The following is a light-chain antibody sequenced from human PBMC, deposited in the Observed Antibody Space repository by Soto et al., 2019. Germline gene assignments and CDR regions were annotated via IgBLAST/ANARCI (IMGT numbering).Light chain of an antibody. CDR3: QQYATSPLT. V-gene: IGKV3-20*01. Sequence: DIVLTQSTGTLSLSQGDRAALSYGASQSLSNNFLAWYQQKPGQAPRLLISGASSRATGIPDRFSGSGSGTDFTLTITRVEPEDFAVYYCQQYATSPLTFGGGTKVDIK. J-gene: IGKJ4*01. CDR1: QSLSNNF. CDR2: GAS.